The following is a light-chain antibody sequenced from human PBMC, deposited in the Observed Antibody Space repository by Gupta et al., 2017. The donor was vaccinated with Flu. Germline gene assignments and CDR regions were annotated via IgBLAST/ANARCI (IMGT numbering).Light chain of an antibody. V-gene: IGKV3-11*01. CDR3: QRRKYSWPIT. CDR2: EFS. CDR1: QNIERY. Sequence: EILLTQSPATLSLSPGERATLSCRASQNIERYLAWYQQKPGQGPRLLIYEFSARATGVPAMFSGSSSGTYFTLTSTILAPEDFGTYCRQRRKYSWPITFGQGTRLDIK. J-gene: IGKJ5*01.